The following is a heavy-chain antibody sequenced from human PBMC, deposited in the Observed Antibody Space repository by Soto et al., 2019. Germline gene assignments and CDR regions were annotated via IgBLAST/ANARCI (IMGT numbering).Heavy chain of an antibody. V-gene: IGHV4-34*01. CDR1: GGSFSGYY. CDR3: ARELVDYYGSGSYYREFDY. J-gene: IGHJ4*02. CDR2: INHSGST. D-gene: IGHD3-10*01. Sequence: SETLSLTCAVYGGSFSGYYWSWIRQPPGKGLEWIGEINHSGSTNYNPSLKSRVTISVDTSKNQFSLKLSSVTAADTAVYYCARELVDYYGSGSYYREFDYWGQGTLVTVSS.